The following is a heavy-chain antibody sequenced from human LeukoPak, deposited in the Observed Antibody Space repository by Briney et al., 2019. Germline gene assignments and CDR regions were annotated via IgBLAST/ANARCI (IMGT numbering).Heavy chain of an antibody. D-gene: IGHD3-10*02. CDR2: IYYSGST. V-gene: IGHV4-39*07. Sequence: SSEALSLTCTVSGGSISSSSYYWGWIRQPPGKGLEWIGSIYYSGSTYYNPSLKSRVTISVDTSKNQFSLKLSSVTAADTAVYYCARGHSGRGGIDPWGQGTLVTVSS. J-gene: IGHJ5*02. CDR1: GGSISSSSYY. CDR3: ARGHSGRGGIDP.